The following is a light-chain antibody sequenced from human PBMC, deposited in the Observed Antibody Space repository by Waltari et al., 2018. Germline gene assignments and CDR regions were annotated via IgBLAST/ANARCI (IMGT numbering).Light chain of an antibody. Sequence: QSGLTQPPSASGTPGQRVAISCSGTSSTAGGKDANWYHHLPGTAPKVLIYSNNRRPSGVPDRFSGSKSGTSASLAISGLLSEDEADYYCAAWDHSLHAWVFGGGTKLTVL. CDR1: SSTAGGKD. CDR3: AAWDHSLHAWV. V-gene: IGLV1-44*01. J-gene: IGLJ3*02. CDR2: SNN.